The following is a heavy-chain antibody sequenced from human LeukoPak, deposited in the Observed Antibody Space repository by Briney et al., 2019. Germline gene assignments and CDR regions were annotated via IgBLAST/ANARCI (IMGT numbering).Heavy chain of an antibody. Sequence: SETLSLTCTVSGDSISSYYWTWIRQPPGKGLECIGYIYYTGTTNYNPSLKSRVTISVDTSKNQFSLKLSSVTAADTAVYYCARVRNGCSGGSCYSGPRSYYFDYWGQGTLVTVSS. CDR2: IYYTGTT. V-gene: IGHV4-59*01. CDR3: ARVRNGCSGGSCYSGPRSYYFDY. D-gene: IGHD2-15*01. CDR1: GDSISSYY. J-gene: IGHJ4*02.